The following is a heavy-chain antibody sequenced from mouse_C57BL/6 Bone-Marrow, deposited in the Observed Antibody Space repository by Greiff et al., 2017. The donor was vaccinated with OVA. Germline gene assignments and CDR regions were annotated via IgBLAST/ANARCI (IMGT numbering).Heavy chain of an antibody. Sequence: VQLQQSGAELVRPGTSVKVSCKASGYAFTNYLIEWVKQRPGQGLEWIGVINPGSGGTNYNEKFKGKATLTADKSSSTAYMQLSSLTSEDSAVYFCARSLDYYGSSPDYWGQGTTLTVSS. D-gene: IGHD1-1*01. CDR1: GYAFTNYL. CDR2: INPGSGGT. CDR3: ARSLDYYGSSPDY. V-gene: IGHV1-54*01. J-gene: IGHJ2*01.